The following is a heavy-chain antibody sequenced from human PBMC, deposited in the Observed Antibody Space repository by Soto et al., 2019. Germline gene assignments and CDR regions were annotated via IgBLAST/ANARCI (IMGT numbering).Heavy chain of an antibody. CDR1: GFTFSLYG. D-gene: IGHD6-25*01. Sequence: QVQLLESGGGVVQPGRSLKLSCTTSGFTFSLYGMHWVRQAPGKGLEWLAVISFDGKNRYYADSVKSRFTISRDNSKTTLFLQMSNLRADDTAVYFCAKGAQAAAVLDHWGQGALVTVAS. CDR3: AKGAQAAAVLDH. J-gene: IGHJ4*02. CDR2: ISFDGKNR. V-gene: IGHV3-30*18.